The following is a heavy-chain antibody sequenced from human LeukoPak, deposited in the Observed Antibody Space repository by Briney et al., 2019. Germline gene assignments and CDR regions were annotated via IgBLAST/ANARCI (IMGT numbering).Heavy chain of an antibody. D-gene: IGHD6-19*01. J-gene: IGHJ4*02. Sequence: GGSLRLSCAASGFTFDDYAMHWVRQAPGKGLEWVSGISWNSGSIGYADSVKGRFTISRDNAKNSLYLQMNSLRAEDTALYYCAKEIRTIAVAGSLDYWGQGTLVTVSS. CDR1: GFTFDDYA. V-gene: IGHV3-9*01. CDR2: ISWNSGSI. CDR3: AKEIRTIAVAGSLDY.